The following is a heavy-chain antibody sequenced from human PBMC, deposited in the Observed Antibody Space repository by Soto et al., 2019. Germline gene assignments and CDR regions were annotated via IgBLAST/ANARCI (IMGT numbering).Heavy chain of an antibody. V-gene: IGHV1-69*01. J-gene: IGHJ4*02. CDR2: IIPVFGTT. D-gene: IGHD7-27*01. Sequence: QVHVVQSGAEVKKPGSSVQVTCKAFGGTFNSFGINWVRQAPGQGLEWMGGIIPVFGTTKYAQKFRDRVTLVADGSTSTAYMELSSLTSDDTAVYYCAIEVWGRGGDYLDSWGQGTLVTVSS. CDR1: GGTFNSFG. CDR3: AIEVWGRGGDYLDS.